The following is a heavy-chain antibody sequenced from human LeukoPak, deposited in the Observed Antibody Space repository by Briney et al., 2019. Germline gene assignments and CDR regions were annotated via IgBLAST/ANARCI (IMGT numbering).Heavy chain of an antibody. CDR1: GFTFSDYS. Sequence: GGSLRLSCAASGFTFSDYSMSWIRQTPGKGLEWVSYIRSSSYTNYADSVKGRFTISRDNAKNSLYLQTHSLRAEDTAVYYCARDLYGDYNCPGSWGQGTLVTVSS. D-gene: IGHD4-17*01. CDR2: IRSSSYT. J-gene: IGHJ5*02. CDR3: ARDLYGDYNCPGS. V-gene: IGHV3-11*06.